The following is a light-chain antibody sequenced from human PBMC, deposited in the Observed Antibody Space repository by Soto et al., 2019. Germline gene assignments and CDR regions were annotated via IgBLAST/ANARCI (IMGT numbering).Light chain of an antibody. V-gene: IGKV1-5*01. CDR2: DVS. CDR1: QSVTNW. Sequence: DLQMTQSPSTLSASVGERVTITCRASQSVTNWLAWYQQKPGKAPKLLIYDVSSLESGVPSRFSGSGSGTEFILTISSLQPEDFATYYCQQYDSYSWTFGQGTKVEMK. CDR3: QQYDSYSWT. J-gene: IGKJ1*01.